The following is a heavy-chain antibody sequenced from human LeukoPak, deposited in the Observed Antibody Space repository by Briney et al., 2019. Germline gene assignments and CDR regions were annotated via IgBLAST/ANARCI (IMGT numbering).Heavy chain of an antibody. CDR1: GFSFTGYF. D-gene: IGHD5-18*01. Sequence: ASVKVSCKASGFSFTGYFMHWVRQAPGQGPEWMGRIDPNSGGTNYALKFQGRVTMTMDTPITTAYMDLSRLRSDDKAVYYCARGPHDTAYYFDQWGQGTLVTVSS. CDR2: IDPNSGGT. J-gene: IGHJ4*02. CDR3: ARGPHDTAYYFDQ. V-gene: IGHV1-2*06.